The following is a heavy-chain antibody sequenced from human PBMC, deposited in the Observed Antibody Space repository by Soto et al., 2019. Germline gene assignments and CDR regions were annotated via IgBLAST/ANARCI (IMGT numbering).Heavy chain of an antibody. Sequence: QVQLVQSGAEVKKPGSSVKVSCKASGGTFSSYTISWVRQAPGQGLEWMGRIIPILGIANYAQKFEGRVTTTADKSTSTAYLELSSLRSEDTAVYYCARGGHQDGDPLYYYYYMDVWGKGTTVTVSS. CDR1: GGTFSSYT. CDR3: ARGGHQDGDPLYYYYYMDV. J-gene: IGHJ6*03. D-gene: IGHD4-17*01. V-gene: IGHV1-69*02. CDR2: IIPILGIA.